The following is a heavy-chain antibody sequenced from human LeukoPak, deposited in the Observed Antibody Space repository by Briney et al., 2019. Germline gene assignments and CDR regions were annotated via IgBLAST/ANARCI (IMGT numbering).Heavy chain of an antibody. Sequence: PGGSLRLSCTASGFTFNNYWMTWVRQAPGKGLEWVASIKQDGSEIYYVDSVKGRFTISRDNPKNSLYLQMTNLRAEDTAVYFCARDSRGSGSYAWGKGTTVTVSS. CDR3: ARDSRGSGSYA. CDR2: IKQDGSEI. D-gene: IGHD3-10*01. CDR1: GFTFNNYW. J-gene: IGHJ6*04. V-gene: IGHV3-7*03.